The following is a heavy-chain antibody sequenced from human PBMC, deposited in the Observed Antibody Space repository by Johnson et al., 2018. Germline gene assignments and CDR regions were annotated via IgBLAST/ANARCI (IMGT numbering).Heavy chain of an antibody. V-gene: IGHV1-69*01. D-gene: IGHD3-22*01. CDR1: GGTFSSYP. CDR2: IIPIVGTS. J-gene: IGHJ3*01. Sequence: QVQLQESGAAVKKPMSSVRLSCKTAGGTFSSYPINWVRQAPGQGLEWMGGIIPIVGTSNYEPKFQGSATITADDSTSTVYLELRSLRSEDTAVYYCVRAYAGSSPYYGLGAFDVWGQGTMVTVSS. CDR3: VRAYAGSSPYYGLGAFDV.